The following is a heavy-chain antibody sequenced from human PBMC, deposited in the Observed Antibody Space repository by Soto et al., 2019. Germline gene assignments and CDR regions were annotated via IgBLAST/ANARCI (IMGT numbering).Heavy chain of an antibody. J-gene: IGHJ6*02. CDR1: GDSVSSNSAA. V-gene: IGHV6-1*01. Sequence: SQTLSLTCAISGDSVSSNSAAWNWIRQSPSRGLEWLGRTYYRSKWCNDYEVSVKSRITINPATSKNQFSLQLTSVTPEDTAVYYCASLRSSYGYFYSCMDVWGQGTKVTVYS. CDR3: ASLRSSYGYFYSCMDV. D-gene: IGHD5-18*01. CDR2: TYYRSKWCN.